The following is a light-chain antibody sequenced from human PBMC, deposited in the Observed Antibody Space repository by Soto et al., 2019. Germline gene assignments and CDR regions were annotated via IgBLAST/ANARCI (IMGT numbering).Light chain of an antibody. CDR1: QSISSY. Sequence: DIQMTQSPSSLSASVGDRVTITCRASQSISSYLNWYQQKPGKAPKLLIYAASSLQSGVPSRFSGSGSGTDFTLTISSLQHEDFETYYCQQYDNLPLTFGGGTKVDIK. J-gene: IGKJ4*01. CDR3: QQYDNLPLT. V-gene: IGKV1-39*01. CDR2: AAS.